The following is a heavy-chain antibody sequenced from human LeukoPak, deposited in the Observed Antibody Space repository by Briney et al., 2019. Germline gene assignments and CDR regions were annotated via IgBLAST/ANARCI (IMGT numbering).Heavy chain of an antibody. V-gene: IGHV3-30*18. Sequence: PGGSLRLSCAASGFTFSSYGMYWVRQAPGKGLEWVAVILYDGSNKYYADSVKGRFTISRDTSKNTLYLQMNSLRAEDTAVYYCAKGDKPVIAMVKFDYWGHGTLVTVSS. CDR2: ILYDGSNK. CDR3: AKGDKPVIAMVKFDY. D-gene: IGHD5-18*01. CDR1: GFTFSSYG. J-gene: IGHJ4*01.